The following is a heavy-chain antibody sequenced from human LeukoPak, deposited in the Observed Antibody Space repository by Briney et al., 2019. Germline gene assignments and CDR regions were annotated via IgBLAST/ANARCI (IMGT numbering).Heavy chain of an antibody. Sequence: GGSLRLSCAASGFTFSSYAMSWVRQIPGKGLEWVSTISGSGGSTYYADSVKGRFTISRDKSKSALYLQMNSLRAEDTAIYYCTQGISSDLRGHFDCWGQGTLVTVSS. CDR2: ISGSGGST. CDR3: TQGISSDLRGHFDC. CDR1: GFTFSSYA. J-gene: IGHJ4*02. V-gene: IGHV3-23*01. D-gene: IGHD3-10*01.